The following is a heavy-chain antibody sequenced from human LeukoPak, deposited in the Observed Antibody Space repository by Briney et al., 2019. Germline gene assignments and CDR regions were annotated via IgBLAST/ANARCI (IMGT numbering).Heavy chain of an antibody. CDR1: GGTFSSYA. J-gene: IGHJ4*02. D-gene: IGHD6-19*01. Sequence: ASVTVSCKASGGTFSSYAISWVRQAPGQGLEWMGGIIPIFGTANYAQKFQGGVTITADESTSTAYMELSSLRSEDTAVYYCARSGYSSGWYRSYYFDYWGQGTLVTVSS. V-gene: IGHV1-69*13. CDR3: ARSGYSSGWYRSYYFDY. CDR2: IIPIFGTA.